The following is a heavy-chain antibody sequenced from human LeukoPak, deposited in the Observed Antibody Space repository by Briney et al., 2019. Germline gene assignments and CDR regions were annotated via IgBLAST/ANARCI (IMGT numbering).Heavy chain of an antibody. Sequence: GESLKISCKGSGYSFTSYWIGWVRQMPGKGLEWMGIIYPGDSDTRYSPSFQGQVTISADKSISTAYLQWNSLKASDTAMYYCASNYDILTGPFDPWGQGTLVTVSS. J-gene: IGHJ5*02. CDR3: ASNYDILTGPFDP. CDR2: IYPGDSDT. V-gene: IGHV5-51*01. CDR1: GYSFTSYW. D-gene: IGHD3-9*01.